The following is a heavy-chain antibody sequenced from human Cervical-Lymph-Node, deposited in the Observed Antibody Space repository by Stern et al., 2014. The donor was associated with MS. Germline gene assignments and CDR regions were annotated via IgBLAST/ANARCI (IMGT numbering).Heavy chain of an antibody. Sequence: EVQLLESGGGLVQPGGSLRLSCAASGFTFSSYAMSWVRQAPGKGLEWVSAISGSGGSTYYADSVKGRFTISRDNSKNTLYLQMNSLRAEDTAVYYCAKQKRYDSSGYYYEYFQHWGQGTLVTVSS. V-gene: IGHV3-23*01. CDR2: ISGSGGST. CDR3: AKQKRYDSSGYYYEYFQH. J-gene: IGHJ1*01. D-gene: IGHD3-22*01. CDR1: GFTFSSYA.